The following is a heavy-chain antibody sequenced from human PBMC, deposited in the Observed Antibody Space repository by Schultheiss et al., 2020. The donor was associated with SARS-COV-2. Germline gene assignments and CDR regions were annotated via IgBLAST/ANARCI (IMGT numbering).Heavy chain of an antibody. CDR2: ISSSSSYI. J-gene: IGHJ6*02. D-gene: IGHD3-22*01. V-gene: IGHV3-21*01. Sequence: GESLKISCAASGFTFSDYSMTWIRQAPGKGLEWVSSISSSSSYIYYADSVKGRFLISRDNSKNTLFLQMNSLRPEDTAVYYCARDPDLLIVVLAGPMDVWGQGTAVTVSS. CDR1: GFTFSDYS. CDR3: ARDPDLLIVVLAGPMDV.